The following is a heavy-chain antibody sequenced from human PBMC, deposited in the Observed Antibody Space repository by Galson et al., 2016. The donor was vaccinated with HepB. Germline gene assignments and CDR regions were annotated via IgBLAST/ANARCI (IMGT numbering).Heavy chain of an antibody. CDR3: TLCRDCSSVSCYDLDF. Sequence: SLRLSCAASGFTFRDSALHWVRQAPGRGLEWVARIRSRGNNYATVYAESVKGRFTMSRDDSKSTTYLEMTNLKVEDTAVYYCTLCRDCSSVSCYDLDFWGQGTAVTVSS. CDR1: GFTFRDSA. V-gene: IGHV3-73*01. J-gene: IGHJ4*03. D-gene: IGHD2-2*01. CDR2: IRSRGNNYAT.